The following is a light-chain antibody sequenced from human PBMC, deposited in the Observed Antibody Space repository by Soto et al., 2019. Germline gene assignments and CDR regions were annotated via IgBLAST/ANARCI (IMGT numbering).Light chain of an antibody. J-gene: IGKJ4*01. CDR2: DAS. V-gene: IGKV3-11*01. CDR1: QSVSNY. Sequence: EIVLTQSPATLSLSPGERATLSCRASQSVSNYLAWYQQKPGQAPRLLIYDASNRATGIPARFSGSGSGTDFPLTISSLEHEDFAIYYCQQRSNWPLLTFGGGTKVEIK. CDR3: QQRSNWPLLT.